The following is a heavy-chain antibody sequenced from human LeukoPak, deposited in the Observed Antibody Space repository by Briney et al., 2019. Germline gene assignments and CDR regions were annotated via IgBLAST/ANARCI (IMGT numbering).Heavy chain of an antibody. D-gene: IGHD3-3*01. CDR1: GDSVSSNSAA. V-gene: IGHV6-1*01. CDR2: TYYRSKWYN. CDR3: ARARVNYDFWSGYPTFDY. J-gene: IGHJ4*02. Sequence: SQTLSLTCAISGDSVSSNSAAWNWIRQSPSRGLEWLGRTYYRSKWYNDYAVSVKSRITINPDTSKNQFSLQLNSVTPEDTAVYYSARARVNYDFWSGYPTFDYWGQGTLVTVSS.